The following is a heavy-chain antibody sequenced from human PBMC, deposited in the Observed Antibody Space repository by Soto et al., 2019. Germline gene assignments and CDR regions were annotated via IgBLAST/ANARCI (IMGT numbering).Heavy chain of an antibody. CDR3: ALDSGSDVFDI. CDR2: IVPMVGRT. V-gene: IGHV1-69*02. J-gene: IGHJ3*02. D-gene: IGHD3-10*01. Sequence: QVQLVQSGAEVKKTGSSVKVSCKASGGSFSSYTISWVRQAPGQGLEWMGRIVPMVGRTIYAQKFQGRVAISADKSTTTAYMDLSNLASEDTAKYYCALDSGSDVFDIWGQGTLVTVSS. CDR1: GGSFSSYT.